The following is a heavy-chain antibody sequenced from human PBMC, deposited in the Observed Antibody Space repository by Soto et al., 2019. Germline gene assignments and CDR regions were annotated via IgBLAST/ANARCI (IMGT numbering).Heavy chain of an antibody. J-gene: IGHJ3*02. Sequence: QVQLVQSGAEVKKPGASVKVSCKASGYTFTSYYMHWVRQAPGQGLEWMGIINPSGGSTSYAQKCQGRVTMTRDTSTSTVYMELSSLRYEDTAVYYCASSPNHAFDIWGQGTMVTVSS. CDR2: INPSGGST. CDR3: ASSPNHAFDI. CDR1: GYTFTSYY. V-gene: IGHV1-46*01.